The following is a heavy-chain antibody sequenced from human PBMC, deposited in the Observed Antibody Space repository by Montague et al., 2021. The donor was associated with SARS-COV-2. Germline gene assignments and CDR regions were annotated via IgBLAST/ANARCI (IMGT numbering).Heavy chain of an antibody. J-gene: IGHJ3*01. D-gene: IGHD3-22*01. CDR2: IYYTWNT. Sequence: SETLSLTCTVSGGTITNNTDYLAWIRQPPGKGLEWIGSIYYTWNTYYNPSLKSRVTISVVTSKNHFTLKLSSVTAAETAVCYCARLKRYFDSSGSPSAFDFWGQGTKVTVSS. V-gene: IGHV4-39*02. CDR3: ARLKRYFDSSGSPSAFDF. CDR1: GGTITNNTDY.